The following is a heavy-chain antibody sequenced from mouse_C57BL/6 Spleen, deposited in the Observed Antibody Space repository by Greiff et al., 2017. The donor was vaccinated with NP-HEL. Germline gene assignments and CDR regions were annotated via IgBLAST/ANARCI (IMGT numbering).Heavy chain of an antibody. J-gene: IGHJ1*03. D-gene: IGHD1-1*01. V-gene: IGHV5-17*01. CDR3: AIHYYGSSSDWYFDV. Sequence: DVHLVESGGGLVKPGGSLKLSCAASGFTFSDYGMHWVRQAPEKGLEWVAYISSGSSTIYYADTVKGRFTISRDNAKNTLFLQMTSLRSEDTAMYYCAIHYYGSSSDWYFDVWGTGTTVTVSS. CDR2: ISSGSSTI. CDR1: GFTFSDYG.